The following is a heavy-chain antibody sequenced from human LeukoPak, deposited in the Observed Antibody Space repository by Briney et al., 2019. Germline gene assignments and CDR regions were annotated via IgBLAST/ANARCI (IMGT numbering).Heavy chain of an antibody. D-gene: IGHD4-23*01. V-gene: IGHV3-7*01. CDR3: ARIGGVWYFDL. CDR1: GFTFSSYW. Sequence: GGSLRLSCAASGFTFSSYWMSWVRQAPGKGLEWVANIKQDESEKYYVDSVKGRFTFSRDDAKNSFYLQMNSLRGEDTAVYYCARIGGVWYFDLWGRGTLVTVSS. J-gene: IGHJ2*01. CDR2: IKQDESEK.